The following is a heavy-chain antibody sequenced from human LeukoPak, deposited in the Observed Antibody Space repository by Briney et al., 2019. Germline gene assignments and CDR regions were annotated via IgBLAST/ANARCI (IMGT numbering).Heavy chain of an antibody. CDR1: TGSFNGFY. CDR3: AVGRGGVHFDH. Sequence: SETLSLTCSVYTGSFNGFYWSWIRQPPGKGLEWIGEINHSGSTNYNPSLNSRVTIRVASFKNHRSMKLSSVAAAGAAVYYCAVGRGGVHFDHWGQGTLVTVSS. V-gene: IGHV4-34*01. CDR2: INHSGST. D-gene: IGHD2-8*01. J-gene: IGHJ5*02.